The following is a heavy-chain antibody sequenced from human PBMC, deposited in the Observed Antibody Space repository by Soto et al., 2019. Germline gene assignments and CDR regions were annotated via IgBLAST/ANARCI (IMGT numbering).Heavy chain of an antibody. CDR2: INPKSGGT. J-gene: IGHJ6*02. CDR3: ARGHSTDCSNGVCSFFYNHEMDV. D-gene: IGHD2-8*01. V-gene: IGHV1-2*04. Sequence: ASVKVSCKASGYSFSDYHIHWLRQAPGQGLEWLGRINPKSGGTSSAQKFQGWVTMTRDTPISTAYMELTRLRSDDTAVYFCARGHSTDCSNGVCSFFYNHEMDVWGQGTTVTVSS. CDR1: GYSFSDYH.